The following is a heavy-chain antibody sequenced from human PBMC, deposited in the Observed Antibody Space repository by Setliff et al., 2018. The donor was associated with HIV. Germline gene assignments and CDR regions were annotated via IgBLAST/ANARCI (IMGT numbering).Heavy chain of an antibody. CDR3: ARVNGGNSPYYFDS. J-gene: IGHJ4*02. Sequence: SVKVSCKPSGGTFSSYAVSWVRQAPGQGLEWMGGIIPMFGRVNYAQKLQGRVTITADESTNTAYMELSSLGSEDTAVYYCARVNGGNSPYYFDSWGQGTLVTVSS. D-gene: IGHD2-21*02. V-gene: IGHV1-69*13. CDR2: IIPMFGRV. CDR1: GGTFSSYA.